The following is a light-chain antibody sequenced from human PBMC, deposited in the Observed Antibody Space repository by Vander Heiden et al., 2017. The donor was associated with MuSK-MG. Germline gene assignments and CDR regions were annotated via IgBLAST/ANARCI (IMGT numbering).Light chain of an antibody. Sequence: QSALTQPRPVYGSPVQSVTISCTGTSSDVGGYNYVSWYQQRPGEAPKLMIYDVSKRPSGVPDRFSGSKSDNTASLTISGLQAEDEADYYCCSYAGSYTLVFGGGTQLTVL. CDR1: SSDVGGYNY. V-gene: IGLV2-11*01. CDR2: DVS. J-gene: IGLJ2*01. CDR3: CSYAGSYTLV.